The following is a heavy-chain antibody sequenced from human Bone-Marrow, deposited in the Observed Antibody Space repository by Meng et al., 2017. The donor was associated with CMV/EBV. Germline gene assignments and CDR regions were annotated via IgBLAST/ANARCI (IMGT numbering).Heavy chain of an antibody. CDR2: INSEGSST. D-gene: IGHD6-13*01. V-gene: IGHV3-74*01. J-gene: IGHJ4*02. CDR1: GFTFSSYW. CDR3: AREILGYSSSPDY. Sequence: SCAASGFTFSSYWMHWVRQAPGKGLVWVSRINSEGSSTSYADSVKGRFTISRDNAKNTLYLQMNSLRAEDTAVYYCAREILGYSSSPDYWGQGTLVTVSS.